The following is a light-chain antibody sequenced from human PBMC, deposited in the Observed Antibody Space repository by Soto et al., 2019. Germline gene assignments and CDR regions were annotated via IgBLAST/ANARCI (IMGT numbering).Light chain of an antibody. CDR2: GAS. CDR3: QQYGSSLRT. J-gene: IGKJ1*01. Sequence: EIVLTQSPGTLSLSPGERATLSCRASQSVSSSYLAWYQQKPGQAPRLLIYGASSRATGIPDRFSGSGSGTDFTLTISRLEPEDFAVYYCQQYGSSLRTFGQGTKVDNK. V-gene: IGKV3-20*01. CDR1: QSVSSSY.